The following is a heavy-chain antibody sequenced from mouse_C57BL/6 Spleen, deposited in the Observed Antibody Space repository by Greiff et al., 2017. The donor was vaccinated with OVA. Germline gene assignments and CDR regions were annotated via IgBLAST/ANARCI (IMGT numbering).Heavy chain of an antibody. V-gene: IGHV2-9-1*01. D-gene: IGHD2-4*01. J-gene: IGHJ2*01. CDR1: GFSLTSYA. CDR2: IWTGGGT. CDR3: ASIYYDYDGNSYFDY. Sequence: VQVVESGPGLVAPSQSLSITCTVSGFSLTSYAISWVRQPPGKGLEWLGVIWTGGGTNYNSAHKSRLSISKDNSKSKVFLKMNSLQTDDTARYYCASIYYDYDGNSYFDYWGQGTTLTVSS.